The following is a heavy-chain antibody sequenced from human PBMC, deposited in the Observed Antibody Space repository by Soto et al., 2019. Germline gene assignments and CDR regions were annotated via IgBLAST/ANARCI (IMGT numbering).Heavy chain of an antibody. CDR2: IKSWTDGGRV. V-gene: IGHV3-15*02. CDR1: GFTFNSSW. D-gene: IGHD2-2*01. CDR3: ATWRREKSCTSVSCYGDGAY. Sequence: EVPLVESGGALVKPGESLTLSCAASGFTFNSSWMTWVRQAPGKGLEWVGRIKSWTDGGRVDTPAPVKGRFTISRDDSNYTFYLQMNSLNSADTAVYYCATWRREKSCTSVSCYGDGAYWGQGTLVTVSS. J-gene: IGHJ4*02.